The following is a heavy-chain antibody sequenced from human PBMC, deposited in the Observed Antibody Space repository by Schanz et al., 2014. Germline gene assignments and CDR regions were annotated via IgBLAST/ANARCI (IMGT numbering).Heavy chain of an antibody. D-gene: IGHD3-3*01. V-gene: IGHV1-46*01. J-gene: IGHJ4*02. CDR3: ARGRDFYDY. CDR2: INPSGGGT. CDR1: GYTFVSYS. Sequence: QVQLVQSGAEVKKPGASVKVSCKASGYTFVSYSMHWVRQAPGQGLEWMGIINPSGGGTSYALRCQDRVTVTRDTSRSTAYRELSSLTSEDTAVHYCARGRDFYDYWGQGTLVTVSS.